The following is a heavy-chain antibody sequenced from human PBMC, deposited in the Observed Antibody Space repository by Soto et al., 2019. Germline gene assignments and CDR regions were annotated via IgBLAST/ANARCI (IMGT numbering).Heavy chain of an antibody. CDR2: IIPIFGTA. V-gene: IGHV1-69*13. CDR1: GGTFSSYA. J-gene: IGHJ4*02. Sequence: SVKVSCKASGGTFSSYAISWVRQAPGQGLEWMGGIIPIFGTANYAQKFQGRVTITADESTSTAYMELSSLRSEDTAVYYCAREYYYEISGYYSLDYWGQGTLVTVSS. CDR3: AREYYYEISGYYSLDY. D-gene: IGHD3-22*01.